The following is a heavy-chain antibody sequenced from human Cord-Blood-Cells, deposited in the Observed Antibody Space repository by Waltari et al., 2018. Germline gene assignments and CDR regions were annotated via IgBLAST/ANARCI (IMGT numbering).Heavy chain of an antibody. CDR2: ISSSSSYI. J-gene: IGHJ4*02. CDR1: GFTFSSYS. Sequence: EVQLVESGGGLVKPGGSLRLSCAASGFTFSSYSMNWVRQAPGKGLEWVSAISSSSSYIYYADAVKGRFTISRDNAKNSLYLQMNSLRAEDTAVYYCARVGIPAYFDYWGQGTLVTVSS. D-gene: IGHD5-18*01. V-gene: IGHV3-21*01. CDR3: ARVGIPAYFDY.